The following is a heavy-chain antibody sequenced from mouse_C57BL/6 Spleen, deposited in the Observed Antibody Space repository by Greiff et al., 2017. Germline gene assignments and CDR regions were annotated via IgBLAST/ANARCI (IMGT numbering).Heavy chain of an antibody. J-gene: IGHJ2*01. CDR1: GFTFNTYA. D-gene: IGHD1-1*01. V-gene: IGHV10-3*01. CDR3: VREIYYYGSSYVYFDY. Sequence: GGGLVQPKGSLKLSCAASGFTFNTYAMHWVRQAPGKGLEWVARIRSKSSNYATYYADSVKDRFTISRDDSQSMLYLQMNNLITEDTAMYYCVREIYYYGSSYVYFDYWGQGTTLTVSS. CDR2: IRSKSSNYAT.